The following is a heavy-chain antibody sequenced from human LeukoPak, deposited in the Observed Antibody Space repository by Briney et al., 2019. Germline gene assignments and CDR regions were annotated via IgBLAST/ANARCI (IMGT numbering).Heavy chain of an antibody. CDR1: GGSISSYY. Sequence: PSETLSLTCTVSGGSISSYYWSWIRQPPGKGLKWIGNIYYSGYTTYSPSLRSRVTISVDTSKNQFSLTLDSVTAADTAVYYCARGRLYFYGSGRTYDYWGQGTHVTVSS. V-gene: IGHV4-59*12. CDR2: IYYSGYT. CDR3: ARGRLYFYGSGRTYDY. J-gene: IGHJ4*02. D-gene: IGHD3-10*01.